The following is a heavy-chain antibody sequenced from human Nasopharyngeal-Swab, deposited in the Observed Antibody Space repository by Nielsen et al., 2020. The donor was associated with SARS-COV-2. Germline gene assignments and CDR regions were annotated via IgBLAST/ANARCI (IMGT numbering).Heavy chain of an antibody. D-gene: IGHD3-10*01. Sequence: VRQAPGKGLEWVANIRQDGSEKYYADSVKGRFTISRGNAKNSLYLQMNSLRAEDTAVYYCARDRDSTYYHGSGTSWGQGTLVTVSS. V-gene: IGHV3-7*01. J-gene: IGHJ5*02. CDR2: IRQDGSEK. CDR3: ARDRDSTYYHGSGTS.